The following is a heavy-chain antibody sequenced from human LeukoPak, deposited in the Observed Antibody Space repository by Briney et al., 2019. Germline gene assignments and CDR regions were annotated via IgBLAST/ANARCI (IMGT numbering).Heavy chain of an antibody. CDR2: IYGGGST. CDR3: ATWPGGWYGEDS. CDR1: GFTVSSNF. V-gene: IGHV3-53*01. J-gene: IGHJ4*02. Sequence: GGSLRLSCAASGFTVSSNFMSWVRQAPGKGLEWVSVIYGGGSTYYADSVKGRFTISRDTSKNMLYLQVNSLRAEDTAVYYCATWPGGWYGEDSWGQGTLVTVSS. D-gene: IGHD6-19*01.